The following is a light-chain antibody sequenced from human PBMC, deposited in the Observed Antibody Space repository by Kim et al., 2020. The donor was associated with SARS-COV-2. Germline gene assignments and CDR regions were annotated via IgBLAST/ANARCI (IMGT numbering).Light chain of an antibody. CDR2: GAS. CDR3: QQHSNWPPT. V-gene: IGKV3-11*01. Sequence: EIVLTQSPATLSLSPGERATLSCRASQSVSSNLAWYQQKPGQAPRLLIYGASTRATGIPARFSGSGSGIEFTLTISSLESEDFAVYYCQQHSNWPPTFGGGTKVDIK. CDR1: QSVSSN. J-gene: IGKJ4*01.